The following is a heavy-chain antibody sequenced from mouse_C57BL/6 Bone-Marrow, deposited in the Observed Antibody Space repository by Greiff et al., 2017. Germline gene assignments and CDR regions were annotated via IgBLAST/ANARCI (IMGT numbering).Heavy chain of an antibody. CDR3: ARGGYFPWFAY. CDR1: GFTFSSYA. CDR2: ISDGGSYT. Sequence: EVMLVESGGGLVKPGGSLKLSCAASGFTFSSYAMSWVRQTPEKRLEWVATISDGGSYTYYPDNVKGRFTISRDNAKNNLYLQMSHLKSEDTAMYYCARGGYFPWFAYWGQGTLVTVSA. J-gene: IGHJ3*01. D-gene: IGHD2-3*01. V-gene: IGHV5-4*03.